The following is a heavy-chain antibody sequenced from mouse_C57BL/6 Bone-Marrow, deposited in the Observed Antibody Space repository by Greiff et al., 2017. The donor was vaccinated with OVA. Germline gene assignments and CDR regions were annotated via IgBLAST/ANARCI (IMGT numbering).Heavy chain of an antibody. Sequence: VQLQQPGAELVKPGASVQMSCKASAYTFTSYWITWVKQTPGQGLEWIGAIYPGSGSTNYNEKFKSKATLSVDTSSSTAYMQLSSLTSEDSAVYYCARRYYGSSYWYFDVWGTGTTVTVSS. D-gene: IGHD1-1*01. CDR3: ARRYYGSSYWYFDV. CDR2: IYPGSGST. J-gene: IGHJ1*03. V-gene: IGHV1-55*01. CDR1: AYTFTSYW.